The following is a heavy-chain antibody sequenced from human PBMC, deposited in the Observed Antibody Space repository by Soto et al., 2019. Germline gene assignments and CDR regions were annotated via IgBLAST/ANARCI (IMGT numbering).Heavy chain of an antibody. J-gene: IGHJ4*02. Sequence: PSETLSLTCAVSGVSITTTGYSLSWIRQPPGKGLEWIGYIYPSGTIIYNPSLNSRVTISIDTSNNQFSLRLSSVSAADTAVYFCATYTAYAKYHRDFWGRGALVTVSS. CDR1: GVSITTTGYS. CDR3: ATYTAYAKYHRDF. D-gene: IGHD2-21*02. V-gene: IGHV4-30-2*01. CDR2: IYPSGTI.